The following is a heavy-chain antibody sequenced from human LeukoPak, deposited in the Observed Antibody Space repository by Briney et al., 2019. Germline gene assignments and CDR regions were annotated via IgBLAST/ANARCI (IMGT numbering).Heavy chain of an antibody. D-gene: IGHD4-17*01. V-gene: IGHV3-53*01. J-gene: IGHJ4*02. Sequence: GGSLRLSCAASGFTVITNDMTWVRQAPGKGLEWVSVLYSDGNTKYADSVQGRFTISRDNSKNTLYLEMNSLSPDDTAVYYCARGRTVTTPGAVFDYWGQGTLVTVSS. CDR2: LYSDGNT. CDR1: GFTVITND. CDR3: ARGRTVTTPGAVFDY.